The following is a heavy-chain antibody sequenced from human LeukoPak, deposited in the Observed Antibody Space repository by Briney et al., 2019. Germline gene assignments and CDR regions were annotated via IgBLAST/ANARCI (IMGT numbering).Heavy chain of an antibody. CDR2: IKQDGSEK. CDR3: ARPFI. CDR1: GFTFSGYW. V-gene: IGHV3-7*01. J-gene: IGHJ4*02. Sequence: GGSLRLSCAASGFTFSGYWMTWVRQAPGKGLEWVANIKQDGSEKYYVDSVKGRFTISRDNAKNSLYLQMNSLRVEDTAVYYCARPFIWGQGTLVTVSS.